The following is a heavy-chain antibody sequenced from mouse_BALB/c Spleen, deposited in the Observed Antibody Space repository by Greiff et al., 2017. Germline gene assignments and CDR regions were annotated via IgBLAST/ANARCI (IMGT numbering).Heavy chain of an antibody. CDR2: ISSGGST. CDR1: GFTFSSYA. CDR3: ARENYYGSSYWYFDV. J-gene: IGHJ1*01. V-gene: IGHV5-6-5*01. D-gene: IGHD1-1*01. Sequence: EVMLVESGGGLVKPGGSLKLSCAASGFTFSSYAMSWVRQTPEKRLEWVASISSGGSTYYPDSVKGRFTISRDNARNILYLQMSSLRSEDTAMYYCARENYYGSSYWYFDVWGAGTTVTVSS.